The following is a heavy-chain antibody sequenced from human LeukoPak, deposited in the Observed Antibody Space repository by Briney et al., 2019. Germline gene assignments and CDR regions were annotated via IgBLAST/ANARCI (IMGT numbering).Heavy chain of an antibody. CDR1: GGSIRSYY. Sequence: PSETPSLTCTVSGGSIRSYYWSWIRQPPGKGLEWIGYIYYSGSTNYNPSLKSRVSISVDTSKNQLSLKLSSVTAADTAVYYCARSSESYDSSGYYSYYFDYWGQGTLVTVSS. CDR2: IYYSGST. V-gene: IGHV4-59*01. D-gene: IGHD3-22*01. J-gene: IGHJ4*02. CDR3: ARSSESYDSSGYYSYYFDY.